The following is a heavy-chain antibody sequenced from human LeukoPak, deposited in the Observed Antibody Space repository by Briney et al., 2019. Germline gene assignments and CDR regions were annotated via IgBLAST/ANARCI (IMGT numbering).Heavy chain of an antibody. V-gene: IGHV4-39*07. J-gene: IGHJ4*02. D-gene: IGHD1-7*01. Sequence: SETLSLTCTVSGGSISSSSYYWGWIRQPPGKGLEWIGSIYYSGSTYYNPSLKSRVTISVDTSKNQFSLKLSSVTAADTAVYYCARDRRGLELRFFDYWGQGTLVTVSS. CDR3: ARDRRGLELRFFDY. CDR2: IYYSGST. CDR1: GGSISSSSYY.